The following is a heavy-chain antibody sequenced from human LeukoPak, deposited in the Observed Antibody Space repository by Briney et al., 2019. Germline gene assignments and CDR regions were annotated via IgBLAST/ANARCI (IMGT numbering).Heavy chain of an antibody. D-gene: IGHD6-19*01. CDR1: GDSVSSNSAA. Sequence: SQTLSLTCAISGDSVSSNSAAWNWIRQSPSRGLEWLGRTYYRSKWYNDYAVSVKSRITINPDTSKNQFSLQLNSVTPEDTAVYYCARAKTYSGWYVRYGYYFDYWGQGTLVTVSS. J-gene: IGHJ4*02. CDR2: TYYRSKWYN. CDR3: ARAKTYSGWYVRYGYYFDY. V-gene: IGHV6-1*01.